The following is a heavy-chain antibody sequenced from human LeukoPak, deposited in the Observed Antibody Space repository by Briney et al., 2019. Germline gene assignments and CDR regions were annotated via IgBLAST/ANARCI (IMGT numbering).Heavy chain of an antibody. Sequence: GASVKVSCKASGYTFTGYYMHLVRQAPGQGLEWMGWINPNSGGTNYAQKFQGRVTMTRDTSISTAYMELSRLRSDDTAVYYCARGASIGFCSSTSCYKAYDYWGQGTLVTVSS. CDR3: ARGASIGFCSSTSCYKAYDY. D-gene: IGHD2-2*02. J-gene: IGHJ4*02. CDR1: GYTFTGYY. CDR2: INPNSGGT. V-gene: IGHV1-2*02.